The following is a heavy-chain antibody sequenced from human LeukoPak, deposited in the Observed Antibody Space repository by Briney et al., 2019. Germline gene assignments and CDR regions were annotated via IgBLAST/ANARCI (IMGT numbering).Heavy chain of an antibody. CDR3: ARAFGHNDY. V-gene: IGHV4-39*07. Sequence: PSETLSLTCAVSGGSISSSSYYWGWVRQPPGKGLEWIGSIYYSGSTYYNPSLKSRVTISVDTSKNQFSLKLSSVTAADTAVYYCARAFGHNDYWGQGTLVTVSS. CDR2: IYYSGST. J-gene: IGHJ4*02. CDR1: GGSISSSSYY. D-gene: IGHD3-16*01.